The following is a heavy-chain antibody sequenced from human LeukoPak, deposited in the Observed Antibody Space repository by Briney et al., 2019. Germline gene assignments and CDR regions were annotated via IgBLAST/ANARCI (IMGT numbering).Heavy chain of an antibody. CDR3: ATDPSDPLQNGGGYYFDL. Sequence: ASVKVSCKVSGYTLTELSMHWVRQAPGKGLEWMGGFDPEDGETIYAQKFQGRVTMTEDTSTDTAYMELSSLRSEDTAVYYCATDPSDPLQNGGGYYFDLRGQGNLVTVSS. D-gene: IGHD2-2*01. CDR2: FDPEDGET. V-gene: IGHV1-24*01. J-gene: IGHJ4*02. CDR1: GYTLTELS.